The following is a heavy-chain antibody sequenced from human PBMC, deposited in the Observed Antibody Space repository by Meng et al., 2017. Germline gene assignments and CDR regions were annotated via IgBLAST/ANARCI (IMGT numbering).Heavy chain of an antibody. D-gene: IGHD6-25*01. Sequence: QGPLTHCGPGPVKPSPPLHPHLSIPGDSVSSKRASWNWVRQSPSRGLEWLGRTYYRSKWYNDYSISVKRRKTLNPDTSKNQFSLQLNSVTPEDTAVYYCAKGAYSGLDYWGQGTLVTVSS. J-gene: IGHJ4*02. CDR1: GDSVSSKRAS. V-gene: IGHV6-1*01. CDR2: TYYRSKWYN. CDR3: AKGAYSGLDY.